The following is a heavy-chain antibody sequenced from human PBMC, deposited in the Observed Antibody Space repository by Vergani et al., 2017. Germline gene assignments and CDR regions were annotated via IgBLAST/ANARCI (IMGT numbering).Heavy chain of an antibody. CDR1: GGSIRSSSYY. D-gene: IGHD6-25*01. J-gene: IGHJ6*02. Sequence: QLQLQESGPGLVKPSETLSLTCTVSGGSIRSSSYYWGWIRQPPGKGLEWIGSIYYSGSTYYNPSLKSRVTISVDTSKNQFSLKLSSVTAADTAVYYCARHDPRPSGMDVWGQGTTVTVSS. CDR3: ARHDPRPSGMDV. V-gene: IGHV4-39*01. CDR2: IYYSGST.